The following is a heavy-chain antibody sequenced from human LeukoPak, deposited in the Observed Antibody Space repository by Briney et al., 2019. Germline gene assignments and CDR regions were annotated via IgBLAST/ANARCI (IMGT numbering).Heavy chain of an antibody. CDR2: IYYSGST. D-gene: IGHD6-6*01. V-gene: IGHV4-39*01. J-gene: IGHJ4*02. CDR1: GFTFSSYA. CDR3: ARHPLEYSSSLELDY. Sequence: GSLRLSCAASGFTFSSYAMSWVRQPPGKGLEWIGSIYYSGSTYYNPSLKSRVTISVDTSKNQFSLKLSSVTAADTAVYYCARHPLEYSSSLELDYWGQGTLVTVSS.